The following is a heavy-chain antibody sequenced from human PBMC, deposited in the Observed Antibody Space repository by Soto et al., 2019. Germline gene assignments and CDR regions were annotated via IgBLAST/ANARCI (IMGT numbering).Heavy chain of an antibody. CDR1: GFPFSTSA. Sequence: EVQLLESGGGLVQPGGSLRLSCAASGFPFSTSAMNWVRQAPGKGLEWVSIISASSDAAYYAESVKGRFASSRDNSKNTLYLQMNSLRAEDTAEYYCAKYSGSYPVYNGLSLWGQGTTVTVS. CDR2: ISASSDAA. D-gene: IGHD1-26*01. CDR3: AKYSGSYPVYNGLSL. V-gene: IGHV3-23*01. J-gene: IGHJ6*02.